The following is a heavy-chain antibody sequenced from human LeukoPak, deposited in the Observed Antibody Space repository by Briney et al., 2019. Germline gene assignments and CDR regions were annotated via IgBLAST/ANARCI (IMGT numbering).Heavy chain of an antibody. CDR1: GYTFTSYG. CDR2: MNPNSGNT. J-gene: IGHJ4*02. CDR3: ARGRRRSGSYAY. D-gene: IGHD1-26*01. V-gene: IGHV1-8*02. Sequence: GASVKVSCKASGYTFTSYGISWVRQAPGQGLEWMGWMNPNSGNTGYAQKFQGRVTMTRNTSISTAYMELSSLRSEDTAVYYCARGRRRSGSYAYWGQGTLVTVSS.